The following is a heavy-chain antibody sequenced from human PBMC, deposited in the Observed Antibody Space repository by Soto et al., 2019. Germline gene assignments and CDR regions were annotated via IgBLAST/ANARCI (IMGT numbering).Heavy chain of an antibody. V-gene: IGHV3-9*01. Sequence: DVQLVESGGGVVQPGRSLRLSCTASGFTFDDYGMNWVRQAPGKGLEWVSSISWNSGNIVYADSVRGRFTISRDNAKTSLHLQMNSLRAEDTALYYCTKGASTSCFSAFDLWGQGTMVTVSS. CDR3: TKGASTSCFSAFDL. CDR1: GFTFDDYG. D-gene: IGHD2-2*01. J-gene: IGHJ3*01. CDR2: ISWNSGNI.